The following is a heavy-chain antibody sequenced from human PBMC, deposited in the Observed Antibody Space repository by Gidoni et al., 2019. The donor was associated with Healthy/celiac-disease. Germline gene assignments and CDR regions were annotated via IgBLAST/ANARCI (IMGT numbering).Heavy chain of an antibody. D-gene: IGHD2-2*01. CDR3: ARGHQDIVVVPAAMADDAFDI. J-gene: IGHJ3*02. CDR2: IYYSGST. CDR1: GGSISRYS. V-gene: IGHV4-59*01. Sequence: QVQLQESGPGLVKPSETLSLTCTVSGGSISRYSWSWIRQPPGKGLEWIGYIYYSGSTNYNPSLKSRVTISVDTSKNQFSLKLSSVTAADTAVYYCARGHQDIVVVPAAMADDAFDIWGQGTMVTVSS.